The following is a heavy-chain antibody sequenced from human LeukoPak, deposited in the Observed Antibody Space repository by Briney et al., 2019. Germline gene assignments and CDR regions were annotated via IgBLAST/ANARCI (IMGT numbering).Heavy chain of an antibody. CDR2: IYDSGST. CDR1: GGSISSGGYY. J-gene: IGHJ4*02. D-gene: IGHD1-26*01. CDR3: ARDSPKRYSGSYFDY. V-gene: IGHV4-30-2*01. Sequence: SETLSLTGTVSGGSISSGGYYWSWIRQPPGKGLEWIGFIYDSGSTSYNSSLKSRVAISVDRSKNQFSLTLSSVTAADTAVYYCARDSPKRYSGSYFDYWGQGTLVTVSS.